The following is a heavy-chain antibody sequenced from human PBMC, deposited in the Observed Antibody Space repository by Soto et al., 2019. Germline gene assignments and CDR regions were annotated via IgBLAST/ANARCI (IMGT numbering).Heavy chain of an antibody. CDR3: ARASPPVDY. J-gene: IGHJ4*02. CDR1: GYTFTSYG. V-gene: IGHV1-18*01. Sequence: QVRLVQSGAEVKKPGASVKVSCKASGYTFTSYGISWVRQAPEQGLEGMGWISAYNSNTNYAQKPQGRFTITTDTPTSTAYMELRRLRSDDTAAYYCARASPPVDYWGQGTLVTVSS. CDR2: ISAYNSNT.